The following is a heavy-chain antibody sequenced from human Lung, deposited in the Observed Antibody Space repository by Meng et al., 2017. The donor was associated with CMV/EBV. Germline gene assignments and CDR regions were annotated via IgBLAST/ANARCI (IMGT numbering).Heavy chain of an antibody. D-gene: IGHD2-21*01. CDR3: AIDNRALDGSCYYSQYYYAIDV. CDR1: GDSVSRNGAA. J-gene: IGHJ6*02. V-gene: IGHV6-1*01. CDR2: TYFKSIWYT. Sequence: SCVISGDSVSRNGAAWNWIRQSPSRGLEWLGRTYFKSIWYTDYAVSVRSRIAIIADTAGNQFSLQLRFVTPDDTAVYYCAIDNRALDGSCYYSQYYYAIDVXGQGXTVTVSS.